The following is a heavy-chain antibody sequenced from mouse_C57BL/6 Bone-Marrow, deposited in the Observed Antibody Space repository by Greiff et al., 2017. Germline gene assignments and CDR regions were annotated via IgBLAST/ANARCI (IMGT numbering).Heavy chain of an antibody. Sequence: VQLQQSGAELVKPGASVKLSCKASGFTFTSYWMQWVKQRPGQGLEWIGEIDPSDSYTNYNQKFKGKATLTVDTSSSTAYMQLSSLTSEDSAVYYCARLWDMDYWGQGTAVTVSS. V-gene: IGHV1-50*01. D-gene: IGHD4-1*01. CDR2: IDPSDSYT. CDR3: ARLWDMDY. CDR1: GFTFTSYW. J-gene: IGHJ4*01.